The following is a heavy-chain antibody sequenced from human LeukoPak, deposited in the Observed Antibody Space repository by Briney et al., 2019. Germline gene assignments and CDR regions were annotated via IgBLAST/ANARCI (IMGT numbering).Heavy chain of an antibody. V-gene: IGHV3-73*01. CDR3: TTFPGAVAPEGNY. Sequence: GVSLRLSCAASGFTFSGAAIHWVRQASGKGLEWVGRIRTKPNNYATAYAASVQGRFTISRDDSKKTAYLQMSRLRTEDTALYYCTTFPGAVAPEGNYWGQGTLVSVSS. D-gene: IGHD2-15*01. CDR2: IRTKPNNYAT. CDR1: GFTFSGAA. J-gene: IGHJ4*02.